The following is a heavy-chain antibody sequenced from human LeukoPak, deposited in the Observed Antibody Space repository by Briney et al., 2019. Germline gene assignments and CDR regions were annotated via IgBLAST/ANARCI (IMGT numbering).Heavy chain of an antibody. CDR2: INHNGNT. Sequence: SETLSLTCNVSGYSISTGYYWGWIRQPPGKGLEWLGSINHNGNTYYNSSLKSRVTISVDTSKNQFSLKLSSVTAADTAVYYCARCMAVATFDPWGQGTLVTVSS. V-gene: IGHV4-38-2*02. D-gene: IGHD5-24*01. CDR1: GYSISTGYY. CDR3: ARCMAVATFDP. J-gene: IGHJ5*02.